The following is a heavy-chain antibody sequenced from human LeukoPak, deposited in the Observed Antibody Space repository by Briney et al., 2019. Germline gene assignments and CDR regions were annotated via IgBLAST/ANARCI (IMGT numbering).Heavy chain of an antibody. CDR2: ISAYNGNT. CDR3: ASPGAAYGDYDMDV. V-gene: IGHV1-18*01. D-gene: IGHD4-17*01. Sequence: ASVKVSCKASGYTFTSYGISWVGQAPGQGLEWMGWISAYNGNTNYAQKLQGRVTMTTDTSTSTAYMELRSLRSDDTAVYYCASPGAAYGDYDMDVWGQGTTVTVSS. J-gene: IGHJ6*02. CDR1: GYTFTSYG.